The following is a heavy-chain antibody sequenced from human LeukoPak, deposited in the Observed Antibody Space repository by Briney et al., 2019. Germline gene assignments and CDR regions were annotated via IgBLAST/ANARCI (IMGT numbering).Heavy chain of an antibody. CDR2: IKQDGSEK. Sequence: SGGSLRLSCAASGFTFSNYWMSWVRQAPGKGLEWVANIKQDGSEKYYIDSVKGRFTISRDNAKNSLYLQMNSLRVEEAAVYYCASMKGSGTYSIFDFWGQGTLVTVSS. CDR3: ASMKGSGTYSIFDF. CDR1: GFTFSNYW. V-gene: IGHV3-7*01. J-gene: IGHJ4*02. D-gene: IGHD3-10*01.